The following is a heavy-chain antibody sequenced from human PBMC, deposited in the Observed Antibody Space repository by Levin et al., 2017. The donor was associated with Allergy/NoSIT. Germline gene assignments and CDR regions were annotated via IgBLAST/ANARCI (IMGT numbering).Heavy chain of an antibody. V-gene: IGHV1-18*04. CDR1: GYSFTRIG. J-gene: IGHJ4*02. D-gene: IGHD3-10*01. Sequence: PGESLKISCKASGYSFTRIGINWVRQAPGQGLEWMGWISAHNGNTVYAQKFQGRVTMTADTSTSTAYMELRSLRSDDTAVYYCAAWISLVRGVPKNYFDYWGQGTLVTVSS. CDR3: AAWISLVRGVPKNYFDY. CDR2: ISAHNGNT.